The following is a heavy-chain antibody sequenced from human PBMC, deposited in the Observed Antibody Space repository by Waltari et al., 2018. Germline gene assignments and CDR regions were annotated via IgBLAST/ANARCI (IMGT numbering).Heavy chain of an antibody. D-gene: IGHD3-16*01. CDR3: ARRKGLQSPFDY. Sequence: EVQLVETGGGLIQPGGSLRLSCAASGFTVSSNYMSWVRQAPGKGLGWVSVIYSGGSTYYADSVKGRFTISRDNSKNTLYLQMNSLRAEDTAVYYCARRKGLQSPFDYWGQGTLVTVSS. CDR1: GFTVSSNY. V-gene: IGHV3-53*02. J-gene: IGHJ4*02. CDR2: IYSGGST.